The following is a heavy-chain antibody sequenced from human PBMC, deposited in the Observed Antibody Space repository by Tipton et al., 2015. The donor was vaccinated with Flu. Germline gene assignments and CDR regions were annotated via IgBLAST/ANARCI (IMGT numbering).Heavy chain of an antibody. D-gene: IGHD1-26*01. Sequence: TLSLTCAVYGGSFSGYYWSWIRQPPGKGLEWIGEINHSGSTNYNPSLKSRVTISVDTSKNQFSLKLSSVTAADTAVYYCARLGGSSYYYGMDVWGQGTTVTVSS. V-gene: IGHV4-34*01. CDR1: GGSFSGYY. J-gene: IGHJ6*02. CDR3: ARLGGSSYYYGMDV. CDR2: INHSGST.